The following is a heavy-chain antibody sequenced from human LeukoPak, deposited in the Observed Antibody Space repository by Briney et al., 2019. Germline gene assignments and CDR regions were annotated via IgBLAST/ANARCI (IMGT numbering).Heavy chain of an antibody. D-gene: IGHD2-8*01. CDR1: GRTFSSYA. CDR3: AKDFGCSVFFFDY. Sequence: PWGTLRLSCAASGRTFSSYAVSWGRQAPGKGLEWVSAISGSGDTSFYADSVRGRFTIPRDNSKNTLDLQMNGLSAEDTAVYYCAKDFGCSVFFFDYWARGTLVTVSS. V-gene: IGHV3-23*01. J-gene: IGHJ4*02. CDR2: ISGSGDTS.